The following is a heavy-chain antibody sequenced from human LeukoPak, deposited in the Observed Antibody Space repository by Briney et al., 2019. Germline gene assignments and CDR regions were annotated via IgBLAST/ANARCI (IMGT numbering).Heavy chain of an antibody. CDR2: IYYSGIT. D-gene: IGHD1-26*01. CDR3: ARRQPSGSYLDY. V-gene: IGHV4-39*01. J-gene: IGHJ4*02. CDR1: GVSITSSRYY. Sequence: SETLSPTCTVSGVSITSSRYYWGWIRQPPGKGLEWIGSIYYSGITYYNSSLQSRVTISVDTSKNQFSLKLSSVTAADTAIYYCARRQPSGSYLDYWGQGTLVTVSS.